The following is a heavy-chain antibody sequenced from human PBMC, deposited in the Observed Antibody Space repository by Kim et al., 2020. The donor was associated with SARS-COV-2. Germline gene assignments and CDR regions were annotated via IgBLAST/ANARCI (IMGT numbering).Heavy chain of an antibody. V-gene: IGHV4-39*01. CDR3: AGFERGDIFTARDDY. Sequence: SETLSLTCTVSGGSISNRNYYWGWIRQSPGKGLEWLGSMSYSGTTYYNPSLKSRVSIYVDTSKNQFSLKLTSVTAADTPMYYCAGFERGDIFTARDDYWGRGTVLTVSS. CDR1: GGSISNRNYY. J-gene: IGHJ4*02. D-gene: IGHD3-9*01. CDR2: MSYSGTT.